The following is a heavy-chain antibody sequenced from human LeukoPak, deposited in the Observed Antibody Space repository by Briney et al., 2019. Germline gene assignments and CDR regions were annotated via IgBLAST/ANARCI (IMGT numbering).Heavy chain of an antibody. V-gene: IGHV4-34*01. J-gene: IGHJ4*02. CDR1: GGSFSGYY. CDR2: INHSGST. Sequence: SETLSLTCAVYGGSFSGYYWSWIRQPPGKGLEWIGEINHSGSTNYNPSLKSRVTISVDTSKNQFSLKLSSVTAADTAVYYCARVLWLGEFRNWGQGTLVTVSS. D-gene: IGHD3-10*01. CDR3: ARVLWLGEFRN.